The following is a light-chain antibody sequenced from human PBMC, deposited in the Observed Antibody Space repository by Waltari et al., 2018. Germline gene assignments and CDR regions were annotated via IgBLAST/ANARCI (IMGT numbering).Light chain of an antibody. CDR1: RSDVRAYNY. CDR2: DVS. V-gene: IGLV2-14*03. Sequence: QSALTQPASVSGSPGQSIPITCTGPRSDVRAYNYVPWYQQHPGKAPKLMIFDVSNRPSGVSNRFSGSKSGNTASLTISGLQAEDEADYYCSSYTSSSTRVFGGGTKLTVL. CDR3: SSYTSSSTRV. J-gene: IGLJ2*01.